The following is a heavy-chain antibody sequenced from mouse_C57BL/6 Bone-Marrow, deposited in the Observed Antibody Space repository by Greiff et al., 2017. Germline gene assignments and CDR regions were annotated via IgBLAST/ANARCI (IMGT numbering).Heavy chain of an antibody. Sequence: QVQLQQPGAELVRPGTSVKLSCKASGYTFTSYWMHWVKQRPGQGLEWIGVIDPSDSYTNYNQKFKGKATLTVDPSSSTAYMQRSSLTAEDSAVYYCARAGFADWGQGTLVTVSA. V-gene: IGHV1-59*01. J-gene: IGHJ3*01. CDR1: GYTFTSYW. CDR2: IDPSDSYT. CDR3: ARAGFAD.